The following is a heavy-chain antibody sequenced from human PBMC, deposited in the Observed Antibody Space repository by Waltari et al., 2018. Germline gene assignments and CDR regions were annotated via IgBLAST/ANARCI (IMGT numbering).Heavy chain of an antibody. CDR2: ISAYNGNT. Sequence: QVQLVQSGAEVKKPGASVKVSCKASGYTFTSYGISWVRPAPGQGLEWMGWISAYNGNTNYAQKLQGRSTMTTDTSTSTAYMELRSLRSDDTAVYYCARDQGSYDFWSGYYKGGYYYYGMDVWGQGTTVTVSS. D-gene: IGHD3-3*01. CDR1: GYTFTSYG. CDR3: ARDQGSYDFWSGYYKGGYYYYGMDV. J-gene: IGHJ6*02. V-gene: IGHV1-18*01.